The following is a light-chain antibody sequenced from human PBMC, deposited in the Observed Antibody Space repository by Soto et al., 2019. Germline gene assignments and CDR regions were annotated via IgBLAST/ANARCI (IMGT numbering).Light chain of an antibody. Sequence: DIQMTQSPSTLSASVGDRVTITCRASQSISTWSAWYQQKPGTAPKLLIYKASTLESGVPSRFSGSRSGTEFTLTISRLEPEDFAVYYCQQYGSSPQTFGQGTKVDI. V-gene: IGKV1-5*03. CDR3: QQYGSSPQT. CDR2: KAS. J-gene: IGKJ1*01. CDR1: QSISTW.